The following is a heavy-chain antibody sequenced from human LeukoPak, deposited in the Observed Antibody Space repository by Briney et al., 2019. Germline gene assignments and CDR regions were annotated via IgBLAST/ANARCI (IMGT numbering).Heavy chain of an antibody. CDR2: ISGSGDNT. D-gene: IGHD5-18*01. CDR3: AKVYSYGYGGDY. V-gene: IGHV3-23*01. Sequence: PGGSLRLSCAASGFTFSSYAMSWVRQAPGKGLEWVSAISGSGDNTYYADSVKGRFTISRDNSKNTLFLQMNSLRAEDTAVYYCAKVYSYGYGGDYWGQGTLVTVSS. J-gene: IGHJ4*02. CDR1: GFTFSSYA.